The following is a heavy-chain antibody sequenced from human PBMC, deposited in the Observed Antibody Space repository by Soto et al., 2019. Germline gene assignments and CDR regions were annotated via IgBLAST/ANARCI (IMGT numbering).Heavy chain of an antibody. Sequence: RASVKVSCKASGYTFTSYGISWVRQAPGQGLEWMGWISAYNGNTNYAQKLQGRVTMTTDTSTSTAYMELRSLRSDDTAVYYCARVRDYYDSSGYYVDYWGQGTLVTVSS. V-gene: IGHV1-18*01. J-gene: IGHJ4*02. CDR3: ARVRDYYDSSGYYVDY. D-gene: IGHD3-22*01. CDR1: GYTFTSYG. CDR2: ISAYNGNT.